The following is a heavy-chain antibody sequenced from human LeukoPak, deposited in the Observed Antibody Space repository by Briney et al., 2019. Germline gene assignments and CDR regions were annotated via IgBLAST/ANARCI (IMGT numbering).Heavy chain of an antibody. V-gene: IGHV4-59*12. J-gene: IGHJ5*02. Sequence: PSETLSLTCTVSGGSISTYYWSWIRQPPGKGLEWIGYIYYTGSTSYNPSLKSRVTMSVDTSKNQFSLKLSSVTAADTAVYYCARDRYYYGSGRGFNWFDPWGQGTLVTVSS. CDR3: ARDRYYYGSGRGFNWFDP. CDR1: GGSISTYY. D-gene: IGHD3-10*01. CDR2: IYYTGST.